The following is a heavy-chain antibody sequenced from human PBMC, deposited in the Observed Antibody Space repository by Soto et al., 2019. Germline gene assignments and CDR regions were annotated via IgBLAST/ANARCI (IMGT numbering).Heavy chain of an antibody. J-gene: IGHJ6*02. CDR3: ARDSYYTSGNYFTYYTYAMDV. D-gene: IGHD3-10*01. CDR2: ISSSGNTV. CDR1: GFTFSDYY. V-gene: IGHV3-11*01. Sequence: GGSLRLSCAASGFTFSDYYMSWIRQAPGKGLEWISYISSSGNTVYYADSVEGRFTISRDNAQNSLYLQMNNLRAEDTAVYYCARDSYYTSGNYFTYYTYAMDVWGQGTTVTVSS.